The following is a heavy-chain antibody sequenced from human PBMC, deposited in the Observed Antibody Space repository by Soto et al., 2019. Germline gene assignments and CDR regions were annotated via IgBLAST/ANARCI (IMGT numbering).Heavy chain of an antibody. CDR1: SGSISSTYW. J-gene: IGHJ2*01. CDR2: IYHSAST. CDR3: GRLSGHRGGHYGDYYSYFEL. V-gene: IGHV4-4*02. Sequence: QVQLQELGPGLVKLSGTLSLTCAVYSGSISSTYWWSWVRQPPGKGLEWIGDIYHSASTMYSPSLPRRATISLDKYKKQVSLKVKSATAADTAVYYFGRLSGHRGGHYGDYYSYFELWGRGTLVPVSS. D-gene: IGHD4-17*01.